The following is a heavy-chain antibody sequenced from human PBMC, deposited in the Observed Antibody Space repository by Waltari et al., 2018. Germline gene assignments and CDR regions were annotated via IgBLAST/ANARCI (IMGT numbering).Heavy chain of an antibody. CDR3: ARHRDIVATMFDY. D-gene: IGHD5-12*01. CDR1: GGSISSTNYY. J-gene: IGHJ4*02. V-gene: IGHV4-39*01. Sequence: QLQLEESGPGLVKPSETLSLTCTVSGGSISSTNYYWGWIRQPPGKGLAWIGTIYYSGRTYYTPSLKSRVTISVDTSKNQFSMKLSSVTAADTAVYYCARHRDIVATMFDYWGQGTLVTVSS. CDR2: IYYSGRT.